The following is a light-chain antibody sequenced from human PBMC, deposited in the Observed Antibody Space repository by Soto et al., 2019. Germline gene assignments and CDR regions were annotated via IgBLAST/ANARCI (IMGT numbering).Light chain of an antibody. V-gene: IGLV2-14*01. J-gene: IGLJ2*01. Sequence: QSALTQPASVSGSPGQSIIISCTGTSSDVDTYKYVSWYQQHPGKAPKLMIYEVSHRPSGVSDRFSGSKSGNTSSLTISGLQAEDEADYYCCSYAGSTTRVLFGGGTKLPVL. CDR1: SSDVDTYKY. CDR3: CSYAGSTTRVL. CDR2: EVS.